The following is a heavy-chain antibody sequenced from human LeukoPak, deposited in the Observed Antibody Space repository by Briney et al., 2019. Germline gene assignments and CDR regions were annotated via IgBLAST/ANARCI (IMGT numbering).Heavy chain of an antibody. CDR3: ARVLTAMDPRGYFDY. Sequence: ASVKVSCKASGYTFTTYYMHWVRQAPGQGLEWMGRVNPGDGSTTYAQKFQGRVTMTGDTSTSTVYMELSSLRSEDTAIYYCARVLTAMDPRGYFDYWGQGTLVTVSS. CDR1: GYTFTTYY. D-gene: IGHD5-18*01. J-gene: IGHJ4*02. CDR2: VNPGDGST. V-gene: IGHV1-46*01.